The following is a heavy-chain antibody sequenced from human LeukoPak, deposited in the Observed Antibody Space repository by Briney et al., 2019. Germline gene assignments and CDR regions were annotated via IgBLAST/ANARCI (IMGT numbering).Heavy chain of an antibody. CDR2: ISSSSSYI. D-gene: IGHD4-23*01. Sequence: GGSLRLSCAASGFTFSSYSMNWVRQAPGKGLEWVSSISSSSSYIYYADSVKGRFTISRDNSKNTLYLQMNSLRAEDTAIYYCAKPTVVKGERYYYHYYMDVWGKGTTVTISS. CDR3: AKPTVVKGERYYYHYYMDV. V-gene: IGHV3-21*04. J-gene: IGHJ6*03. CDR1: GFTFSSYS.